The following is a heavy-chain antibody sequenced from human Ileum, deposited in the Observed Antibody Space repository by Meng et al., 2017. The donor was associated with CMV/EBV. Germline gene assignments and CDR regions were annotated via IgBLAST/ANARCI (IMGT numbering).Heavy chain of an antibody. Sequence: GASLFKPSEPLSPPCAVYGGPFSCYYWSWIRQPPGKGLEWIGEINHSGSTNYNPSLKSRVTISVDTSKNQFSLKLSSVTAADTAVYYCASTGWLQLPGDYWGQGTLVTVSS. D-gene: IGHD5-24*01. CDR2: INHSGST. CDR1: GGPFSCYY. CDR3: ASTGWLQLPGDY. V-gene: IGHV4-34*01. J-gene: IGHJ4*02.